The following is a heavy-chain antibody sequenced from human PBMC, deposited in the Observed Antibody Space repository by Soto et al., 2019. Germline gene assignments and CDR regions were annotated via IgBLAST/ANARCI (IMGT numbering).Heavy chain of an antibody. V-gene: IGHV3-64D*06. J-gene: IGHJ4*02. D-gene: IGHD3-9*01. CDR1: GFSFSTYD. CDR2: ISPNGAAT. CDR3: VKLTDY. Sequence: PGGSLRLSCSASGFSFSTYDVHWVRQAPAKGLEFVAGISPNGAATYYAGSVKGRSTISRDNSKNTLYLQMSSLTPDDTAVYFCVKLTDYWGPGTMVTGSS.